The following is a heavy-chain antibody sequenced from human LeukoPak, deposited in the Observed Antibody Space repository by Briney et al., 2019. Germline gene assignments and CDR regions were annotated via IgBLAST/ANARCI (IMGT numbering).Heavy chain of an antibody. CDR3: ATKQWLAPPPDS. CDR2: INTDGTVT. Sequence: PGGSLTLSCAASGFTFSKYWMLWVRQAPGKGLESVSRINTDGTVTTYADSVKGRFNVSRDNADNTMFLQMNSVRDEDTAVYYCATKQWLAPPPDSWGQGTPVTVSS. CDR1: GFTFSKYW. V-gene: IGHV3-74*01. D-gene: IGHD6-19*01. J-gene: IGHJ4*02.